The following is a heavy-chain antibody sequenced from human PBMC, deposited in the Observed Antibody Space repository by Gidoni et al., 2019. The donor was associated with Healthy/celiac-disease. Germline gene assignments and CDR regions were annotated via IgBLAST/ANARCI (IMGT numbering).Heavy chain of an antibody. D-gene: IGHD2-2*01. CDR1: GFTFSSYG. J-gene: IGHJ4*02. CDR3: AKDLSDIVVVPAAGY. V-gene: IGHV3-30*18. CDR2: ISYDGSNK. Sequence: QVQLVESGGGVVQPGRSLRLSCADSGFTFSSYGMHWVRQAPGKGLEWVAVISYDGSNKYYADSVKGRFTISRDNSKNTLYLQMNSLRAEDTAVYYCAKDLSDIVVVPAAGYWGQGTLVTVSS.